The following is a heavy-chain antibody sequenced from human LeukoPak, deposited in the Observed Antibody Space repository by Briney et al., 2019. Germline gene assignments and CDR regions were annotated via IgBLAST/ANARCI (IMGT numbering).Heavy chain of an antibody. CDR3: ARVPGGYDFWSGYYTNYYYGMDV. CDR1: GYTFTSYG. Sequence: EASVKVSCKASGYTFTSYGISWVRQAPGQGLEWMGWISAYNGNTNYAQKLQGRVTMTTDTSTSTAYMELRSLRSDDTAVYYCARVPGGYDFWSGYYTNYYYGMDVWGQGTTVTVSS. V-gene: IGHV1-18*01. J-gene: IGHJ6*02. CDR2: ISAYNGNT. D-gene: IGHD3-3*01.